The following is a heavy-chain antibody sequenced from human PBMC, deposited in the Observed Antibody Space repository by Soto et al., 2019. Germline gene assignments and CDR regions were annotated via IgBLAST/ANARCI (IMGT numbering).Heavy chain of an antibody. Sequence: HPGGSLRLSCAASGFTFSSYAMSWVRQAPGKGLEWVSAISGSGGSTYYADSVKGRFTISRDNSKNTLYLQMNNLRAEDTAVYYCAKDRNYGRTEGYSGSWPDYWGQGTLVTVSS. CDR2: ISGSGGST. CDR3: AKDRNYGRTEGYSGSWPDY. D-gene: IGHD5-12*01. CDR1: GFTFSSYA. V-gene: IGHV3-23*01. J-gene: IGHJ4*02.